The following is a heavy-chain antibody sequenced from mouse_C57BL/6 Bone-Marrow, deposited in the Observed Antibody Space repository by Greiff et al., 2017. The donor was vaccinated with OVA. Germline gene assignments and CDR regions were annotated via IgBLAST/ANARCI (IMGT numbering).Heavy chain of an antibody. V-gene: IGHV1-75*01. CDR1: GYTFTDYY. CDR3: ARSEVHYYGSSPAY. CDR2: IFPGSGST. J-gene: IGHJ3*01. D-gene: IGHD1-1*01. Sequence: LVESGPELVKPGASVKISCKASGYTFTDYYINWVKQRPGQGLEWIGWIFPGSGSTYYNEKFKGKATLTVDKSSSTAYMLLSSLTSEDSAVYFCARSEVHYYGSSPAYWGQGTLVTVSA.